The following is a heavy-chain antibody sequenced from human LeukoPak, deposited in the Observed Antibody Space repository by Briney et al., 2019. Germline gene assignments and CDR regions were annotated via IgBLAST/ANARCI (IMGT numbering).Heavy chain of an antibody. J-gene: IGHJ5*02. Sequence: PSETLSLTCTVSGGSISSSSYYWGWIRQPPGKGLEWIGSISYSGSTYYNPSLKSRVTISVDTSKNQFSLKLSSVTAADTAVYYCARQHGTNWFDPWGQGTLVTVSS. CDR2: ISYSGST. V-gene: IGHV4-39*01. CDR1: GGSISSSSYY. CDR3: ARQHGTNWFDP.